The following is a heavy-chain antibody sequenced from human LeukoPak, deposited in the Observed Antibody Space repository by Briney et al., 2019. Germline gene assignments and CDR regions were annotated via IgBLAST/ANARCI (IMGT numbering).Heavy chain of an antibody. Sequence: GGSLRLSCAASGFTFSNYGMHWVRQTPGKGLEWVAIIRYDGSNKYYADSVKGRFTISRDDSKNTLYLQVNSLRPEDTALYYCAKDSGGSYLRHFDYWGQGTLVTVSS. J-gene: IGHJ4*02. CDR2: IRYDGSNK. CDR1: GFTFSNYG. CDR3: AKDSGGSYLRHFDY. D-gene: IGHD1-26*01. V-gene: IGHV3-30*02.